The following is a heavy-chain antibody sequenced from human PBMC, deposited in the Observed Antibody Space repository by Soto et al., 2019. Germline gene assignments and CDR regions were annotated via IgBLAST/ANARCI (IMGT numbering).Heavy chain of an antibody. V-gene: IGHV1-69*02. CDR3: ATGGAGYCISTSCLYYYYSYYMDV. CDR1: GGTFSSYT. D-gene: IGHD2-2*01. J-gene: IGHJ6*03. Sequence: SVKVSCKASGGTFSSYTISWVRQAPGQGLEWMGRIIPILGIANYAQKFQGRVTITADKSTSTAYMELSSLRSEDTAVYYCATGGAGYCISTSCLYYYYSYYMDVWGKGTTVTAP. CDR2: IIPILGIA.